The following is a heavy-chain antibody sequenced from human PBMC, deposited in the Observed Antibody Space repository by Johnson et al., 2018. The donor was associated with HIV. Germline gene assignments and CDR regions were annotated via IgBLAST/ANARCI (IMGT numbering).Heavy chain of an antibody. CDR3: TTGLPGATYDAFDI. CDR2: IKSKTDGGTT. Sequence: VLLVESGGGLVKPGGSLRLSCAASGFTFSNAWMSWVRQAPGKGLEWVGRIKSKTDGGTTDYAAPVKGRFTISRDDSKNTLYLQMNSLKTEDTAVYYCTTGLPGATYDAFDIWGQGTMVTVSS. D-gene: IGHD5-12*01. J-gene: IGHJ3*02. CDR1: GFTFSNAW. V-gene: IGHV3-15*01.